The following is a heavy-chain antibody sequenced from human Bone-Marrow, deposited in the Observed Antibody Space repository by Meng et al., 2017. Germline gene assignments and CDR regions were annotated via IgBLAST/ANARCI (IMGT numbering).Heavy chain of an antibody. Sequence: GGSLRLSCAASGFTFSSYGMHWVRQAPGKGLEGVAVIWYDGSNKYYADSVKGRFTISRDNSKNTLYLQMNSLRAEDTAVYYCARDISYYYDSSGYYSPDYWGQGTLVTVSS. D-gene: IGHD3-22*01. CDR2: IWYDGSNK. CDR3: ARDISYYYDSSGYYSPDY. V-gene: IGHV3-33*01. J-gene: IGHJ4*02. CDR1: GFTFSSYG.